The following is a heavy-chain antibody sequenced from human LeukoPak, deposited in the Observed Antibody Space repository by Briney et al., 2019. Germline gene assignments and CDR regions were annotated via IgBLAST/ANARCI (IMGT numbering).Heavy chain of an antibody. CDR2: ISYDGSNK. CDR1: GFTFSSYA. D-gene: IGHD5-12*01. CDR3: ARDLAGCGYSGYDSCFGY. V-gene: IGHV3-30*04. J-gene: IGHJ4*02. Sequence: GRSLRLSCAASGFTFSSYAMHWVRQAPGKGLEWVAVISYDGSNKYYADSVKGRFTISRDNSKNTLYLQMNSLRAEDTAVYYCARDLAGCGYSGYDSCFGYWGQGTLVTVSS.